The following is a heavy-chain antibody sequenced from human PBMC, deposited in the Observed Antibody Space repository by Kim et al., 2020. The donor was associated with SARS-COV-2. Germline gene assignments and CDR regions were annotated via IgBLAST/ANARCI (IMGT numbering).Heavy chain of an antibody. CDR3: ARDSDTYYDFANGMDV. CDR1: GYTFTSYY. Sequence: ASVKVSCKASGYTFTSYYMHWVRQAPGQGLEWMGIINPSGGSTSYAQKFQGRVTMTRDTSTSTVYMELSSLRSEDTAVYYCARDSDTYYDFANGMDVWGQGTTVTVSS. J-gene: IGHJ6*02. V-gene: IGHV1-46*01. D-gene: IGHD3-3*01. CDR2: INPSGGST.